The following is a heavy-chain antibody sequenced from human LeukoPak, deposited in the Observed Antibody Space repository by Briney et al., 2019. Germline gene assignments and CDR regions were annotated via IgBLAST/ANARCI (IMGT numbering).Heavy chain of an antibody. CDR2: IKQDGSEK. D-gene: IGHD6-13*01. CDR1: GFTFSSYW. Sequence: GGSLRLSCAASGFTFSSYWMSWVRQAPGKGLEWVANIKQDGSEKYYVDSVKGRYTISRDNAKNSLYLQMNSLSAEDTAVYYCGSIGSSWYEDYCGQGTLVTVSS. J-gene: IGHJ4*02. V-gene: IGHV3-7*01. CDR3: GSIGSSWYEDY.